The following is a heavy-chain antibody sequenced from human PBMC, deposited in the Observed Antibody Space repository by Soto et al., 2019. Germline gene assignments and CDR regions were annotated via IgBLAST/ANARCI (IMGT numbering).Heavy chain of an antibody. V-gene: IGHV4-59*08. CDR1: GDSISSYY. Sequence: SETLPLTCTVSGDSISSYYWSWIRQPPGKGLEWVGYISYTGSTIYNPSLQSRATISLDTSKNQVSLRLSSVTVADTAVYYCARQEDPGRWFYAWGQGTLVTVPS. J-gene: IGHJ5*02. CDR2: ISYTGST. D-gene: IGHD1-26*01. CDR3: ARQEDPGRWFYA.